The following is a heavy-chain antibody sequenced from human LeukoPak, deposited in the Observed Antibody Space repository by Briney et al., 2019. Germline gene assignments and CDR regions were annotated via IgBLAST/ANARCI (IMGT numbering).Heavy chain of an antibody. J-gene: IGHJ6*02. D-gene: IGHD5-18*01. CDR3: ARESDTAMVYGMDV. CDR1: GSTFSSYW. V-gene: IGHV3-74*01. CDR2: INSDGSST. Sequence: PGGSLRLSCAASGSTFSSYWMHWVRQAPGKGLVWVSRINSDGSSTSYADSVKGRFTISRDNAKNTLYLQMNSLRAEDTAVYYCARESDTAMVYGMDVWGQGTTVTVSS.